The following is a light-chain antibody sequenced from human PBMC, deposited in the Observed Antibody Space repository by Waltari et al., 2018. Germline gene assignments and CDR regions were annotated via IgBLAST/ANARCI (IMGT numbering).Light chain of an antibody. Sequence: DIQMTRSPSSLSASVGDRVTITCRASQSISSYLNWYQQKPGKAPKLLIYAASSLQSGVPSRFSGSGSGTDFTLTISSLQPEDFATYYCQQSYSTPPITFGQGTKVEI. V-gene: IGKV1-39*01. CDR1: QSISSY. CDR2: AAS. CDR3: QQSYSTPPIT. J-gene: IGKJ1*01.